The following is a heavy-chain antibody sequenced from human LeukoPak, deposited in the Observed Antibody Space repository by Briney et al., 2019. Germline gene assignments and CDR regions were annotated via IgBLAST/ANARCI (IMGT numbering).Heavy chain of an antibody. CDR1: GFTFSRHW. CDR2: IKQDGSAK. V-gene: IGHV3-7*03. D-gene: IGHD2-15*01. CDR3: ARDNGWSADF. J-gene: IGHJ4*02. Sequence: GALRLSCAASGFTFSRHWMYWVRQAPGKGLEWVANIKQDGSAKPYVDPVKGRFTISRDNAKNSLFLQMNSLRVEDTAVYYCARDNGWSADFWGQGTLVTVSS.